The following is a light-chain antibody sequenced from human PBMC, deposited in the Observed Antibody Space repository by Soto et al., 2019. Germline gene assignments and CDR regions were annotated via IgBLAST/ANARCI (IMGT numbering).Light chain of an antibody. J-gene: IGKJ1*01. CDR1: QGISTY. V-gene: IGKV1-39*01. CDR3: RQSYSTTWT. Sequence: LQMPQAHSSLPASIGDRVTSTCRASQGISTYLNWYQQKPGKAPKLLIYAASSLQSGVPSRFSGSGSETDFTLTISSLQPEDFATYSCRQSYSTTWTFGQGGKVDIK. CDR2: AAS.